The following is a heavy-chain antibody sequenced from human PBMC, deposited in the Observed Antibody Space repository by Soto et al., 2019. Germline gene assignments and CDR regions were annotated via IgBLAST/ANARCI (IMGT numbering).Heavy chain of an antibody. CDR1: SGSISSSNW. V-gene: IGHV4-4*02. Sequence: QVQLQESGPGLVKPSGTLSLTCAVSSGSISSSNWWSWVRQPPGKGLEGIGEIYHSGSTNYNPSLKRRVTISVDKSKNQFSLKLSSVTAADTAVYYCARERYSSGWYDSAFDIWGQGTMVTVSS. CDR3: ARERYSSGWYDSAFDI. J-gene: IGHJ3*02. D-gene: IGHD6-19*01. CDR2: IYHSGST.